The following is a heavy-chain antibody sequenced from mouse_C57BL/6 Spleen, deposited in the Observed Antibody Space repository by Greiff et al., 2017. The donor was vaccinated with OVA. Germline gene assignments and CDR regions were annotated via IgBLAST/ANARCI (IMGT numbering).Heavy chain of an antibody. J-gene: IGHJ2*01. CDR3: ARRGSDYFDY. CDR1: GFTFSSYT. CDR2: ISGGGGNT. V-gene: IGHV5-9*01. D-gene: IGHD1-1*02. Sequence: EVQLVESGGGLVKPGGSLKLSCAASGFTFSSYTMSWVRQTPEKRLEWVATISGGGGNTYYPDSVKGRFTISRDNAKNTLYLQMSSLRSEDTALYYCARRGSDYFDYWGQGTTLTVSS.